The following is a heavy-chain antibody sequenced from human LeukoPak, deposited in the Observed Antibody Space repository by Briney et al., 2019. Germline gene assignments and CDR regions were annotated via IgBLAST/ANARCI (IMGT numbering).Heavy chain of an antibody. CDR1: GFTFSNYA. J-gene: IGHJ4*02. Sequence: PGGSLRLSCAASGFTFSNYAMGWVRQAPGKGLEWVSVISGSGGSTYYADSVKGRFTISRDNSKNTLYLQMNNLRAEDTAVYYCAKPHYDFWSGYWGGDYWGQGTLVTVSS. CDR3: AKPHYDFWSGYWGGDY. D-gene: IGHD3-3*01. CDR2: ISGSGGST. V-gene: IGHV3-23*01.